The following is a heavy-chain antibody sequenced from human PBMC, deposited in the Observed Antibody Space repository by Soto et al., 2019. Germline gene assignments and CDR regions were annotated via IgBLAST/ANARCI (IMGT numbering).Heavy chain of an antibody. J-gene: IGHJ4*02. CDR3: ARDLKEAVSGGAAYFDY. Sequence: SVKVSCKASGGTFSSYAISWVRQAPGQGLEWMGGIIPIFGTANYAQKFQGRVTITADESTSTAYMELSSLRSEDTAVYYCARDLKEAVSGGAAYFDYWGQGTLV. V-gene: IGHV1-69*13. CDR1: GGTFSSYA. CDR2: IIPIFGTA. D-gene: IGHD3-10*01.